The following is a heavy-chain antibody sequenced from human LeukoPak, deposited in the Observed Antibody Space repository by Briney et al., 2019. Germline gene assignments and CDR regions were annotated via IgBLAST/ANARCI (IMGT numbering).Heavy chain of an antibody. CDR3: ARVAYYYDSSGPLDY. CDR2: IYYSGST. Sequence: SQTLSLTCTVSGDSISGYYWSWIRQPPGKGLEWIGYIYYSGSTNYNPSLKSRVTISVDTSKNQFSLKLSSVTAADTAVYYCARVAYYYDSSGPLDYWGQGTLVTVSS. V-gene: IGHV4-59*01. J-gene: IGHJ4*02. D-gene: IGHD3-22*01. CDR1: GDSISGYY.